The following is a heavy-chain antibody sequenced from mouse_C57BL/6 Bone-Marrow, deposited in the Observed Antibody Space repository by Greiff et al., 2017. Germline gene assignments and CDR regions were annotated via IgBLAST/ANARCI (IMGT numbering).Heavy chain of an antibody. D-gene: IGHD3-2*02. CDR1: GYTFTSYW. J-gene: IGHJ3*01. Sequence: QVQLQQPGAALVLPGASVKLSCKASGYTFTSYWMHWVKQRPGKGLEWIGEIDPSDSYTNYHQTFKGKFTLYIAKSSSTAYMQLSSLTSEDSAVYYCAIGSSGWACFAYWGQGTLVTVSA. CDR2: IDPSDSYT. CDR3: AIGSSGWACFAY. V-gene: IGHV1-69*01.